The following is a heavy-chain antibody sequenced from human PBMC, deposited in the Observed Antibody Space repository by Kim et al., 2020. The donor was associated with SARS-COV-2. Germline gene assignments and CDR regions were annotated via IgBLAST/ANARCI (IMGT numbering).Heavy chain of an antibody. CDR3: ARVKYCSSTSCLGYYGMDV. J-gene: IGHJ6*02. Sequence: SETLSLTCTVSGGSISSYYWSWIRQPPGKGLEWIGYIYYSGSTNYNPSLKSRVTISVDTSKNQFSLKLSSVTAADTAVYYCARVKYCSSTSCLGYYGMDVWGQGTTVTVSS. D-gene: IGHD2-2*01. CDR1: GGSISSYY. CDR2: IYYSGST. V-gene: IGHV4-59*08.